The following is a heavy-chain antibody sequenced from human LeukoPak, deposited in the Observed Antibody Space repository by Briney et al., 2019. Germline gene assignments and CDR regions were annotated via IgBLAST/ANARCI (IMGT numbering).Heavy chain of an antibody. J-gene: IGHJ3*02. D-gene: IGHD3/OR15-3a*01. CDR1: GYTFTVYY. V-gene: IGHV1-2*06. Sequence: ASVKVSCKASGYTFTVYYMHWVRQAPGQGLEWMGRINPNSGGTDYAQKFQGRVTMTRDTSITTAYMELSRLRSDDTAVYYRARAGWTDAFDIWGQGTMVTVSS. CDR2: INPNSGGT. CDR3: ARAGWTDAFDI.